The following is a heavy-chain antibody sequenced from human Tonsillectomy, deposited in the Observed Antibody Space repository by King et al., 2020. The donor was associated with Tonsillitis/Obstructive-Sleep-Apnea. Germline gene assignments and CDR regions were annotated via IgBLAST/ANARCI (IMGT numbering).Heavy chain of an antibody. J-gene: IGHJ6*03. V-gene: IGHV3-74*01. D-gene: IGHD3-3*01. Sequence: VQLVESGGGSVQPGGSLRLYCAASGFTFSGYWMHWVRQAPGKGLVWVSRINGDGSSTNYADSVKGRFTISRDNAKNTLFLQMNSLRAEDTAVYYCARDQVRYSDFWTGHPTDQYYHYVDVWGKGTTVTVSS. CDR2: INGDGSST. CDR3: ARDQVRYSDFWTGHPTDQYYHYVDV. CDR1: GFTFSGYW.